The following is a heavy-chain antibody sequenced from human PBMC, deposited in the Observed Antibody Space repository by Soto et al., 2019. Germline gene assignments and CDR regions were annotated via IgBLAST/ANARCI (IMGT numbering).Heavy chain of an antibody. CDR2: ISGSGDTT. J-gene: IGHJ4*02. V-gene: IGHV3-23*01. Sequence: GSLRLSCAASVFTVSSNYMSWVRQAPGKGLEWVSVISGSGDTTYYADSVKGRFTISRDNSKNTLYLQMNSLRAEDTAVYYCAKKSPGSYPFDYWGQGTLVTVSS. D-gene: IGHD3-10*01. CDR3: AKKSPGSYPFDY. CDR1: VFTVSSNY.